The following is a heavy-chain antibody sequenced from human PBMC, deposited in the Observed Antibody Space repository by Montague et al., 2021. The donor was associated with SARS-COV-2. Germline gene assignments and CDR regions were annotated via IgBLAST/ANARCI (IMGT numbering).Heavy chain of an antibody. Sequence: SETLSLTCTVSGGSISSCCCNWGWLRQRPGEGLEGIGSINYSGTTYYNPSFKSPVTLSVDTSKNQFSLKLRSVTAADTAVYYCARLLSWIAAAGTIHYFDYWGQGTLVTVSS. CDR2: INYSGTT. CDR1: GGSISSCCCN. CDR3: ARLLSWIAAAGTIHYFDY. J-gene: IGHJ4*02. V-gene: IGHV4-39*01. D-gene: IGHD6-13*01.